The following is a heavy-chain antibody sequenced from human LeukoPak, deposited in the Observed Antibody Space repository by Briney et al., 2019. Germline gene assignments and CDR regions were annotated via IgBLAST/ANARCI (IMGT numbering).Heavy chain of an antibody. J-gene: IGHJ4*02. CDR2: ISYDGSNK. V-gene: IGHV3-30-3*01. CDR3: ARAGCSGGSCYSGKSYFDY. D-gene: IGHD2-15*01. Sequence: GGSLRLSCAASGFTFSSYAMHWLRQAPGKGLEWVAVISYDGSNKYYADSVKGRFTISRDNSKNTLYLQMNSLRAEDTAVYYCARAGCSGGSCYSGKSYFDYWGQGTLVTVSS. CDR1: GFTFSSYA.